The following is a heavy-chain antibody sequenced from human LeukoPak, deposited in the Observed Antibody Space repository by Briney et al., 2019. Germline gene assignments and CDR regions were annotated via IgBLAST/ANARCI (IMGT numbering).Heavy chain of an antibody. CDR2: IYTSGST. V-gene: IGHV4-61*02. CDR1: GGSISSGSYY. D-gene: IGHD6-6*01. CDR3: ARDRASSSGYYYYYMDV. J-gene: IGHJ6*03. Sequence: SETLSLTCTVSGGSISSGSYYRSWIRQPAGKGLEWIGRIYTSGSTNYNPSLKSRVTISVDTSKNQFSLKLSSVTAADTAVYYCARDRASSSGYYYYYMDVWGKGTTVTVSS.